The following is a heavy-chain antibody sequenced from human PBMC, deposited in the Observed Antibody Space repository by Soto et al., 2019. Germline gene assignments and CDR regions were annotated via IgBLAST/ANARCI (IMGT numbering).Heavy chain of an antibody. V-gene: IGHV3-23*01. J-gene: IGHJ4*02. Sequence: GGSLRLSCEASGFTFSSYTMTWVRQAPGKGLEWVSAISDTGGVTTYADSVKGRFTISRDNSRNTLYLQMSSLRAEDTAVYYCARGLRGIYRIDFWGQGTLVTVSS. D-gene: IGHD3-16*02. CDR1: GFTFSSYT. CDR3: ARGLRGIYRIDF. CDR2: ISDTGGVT.